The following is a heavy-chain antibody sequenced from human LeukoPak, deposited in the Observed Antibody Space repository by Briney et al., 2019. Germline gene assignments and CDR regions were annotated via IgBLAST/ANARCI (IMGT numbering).Heavy chain of an antibody. V-gene: IGHV1-2*02. CDR1: EYTYTGYY. J-gene: IGHJ3*02. D-gene: IGHD3-10*01. CDR3: AIENGGRGYASDI. CDR2: INPNSGGT. Sequence: ASVKVSSKASEYTYTGYYMHWVRQAPGQGLEWMGWINPNSGGTNYAQKFQGRVTMTRDTSISTAYMELSRLRSDDTAVYYCAIENGGRGYASDIWGQGTMVTVSS.